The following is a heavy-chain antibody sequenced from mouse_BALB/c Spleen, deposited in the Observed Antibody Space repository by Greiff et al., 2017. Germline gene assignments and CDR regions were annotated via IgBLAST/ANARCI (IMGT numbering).Heavy chain of an antibody. Sequence: EVQGVESGGGLVQPGGSRKLSCAASGFTFSDYGMAWVRQAPGKGPEWVAFISNLAYSIYYADTVTGRFTISRENAKNTLYLEMSSLRSEDTAMYYCARTHYYGSSSYWYFDVWGAGTTVTVSS. V-gene: IGHV5-15*02. CDR1: GFTFSDYG. CDR3: ARTHYYGSSSYWYFDV. J-gene: IGHJ1*01. D-gene: IGHD1-1*01. CDR2: ISNLAYSI.